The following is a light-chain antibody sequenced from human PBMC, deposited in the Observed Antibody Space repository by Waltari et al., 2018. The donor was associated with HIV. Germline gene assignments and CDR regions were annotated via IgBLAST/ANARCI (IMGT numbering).Light chain of an antibody. Sequence: QSALTQPASVSGSPGQSITIPRTGTSSDIGAYNYVPWYQQHPGKAPKLIIYDVSNRPSGVSNRFSGSKSGNTASLTISGLQAEDEADYYCTSYIHPTTRVFGGGTKLTVL. V-gene: IGLV2-14*01. CDR1: SSDIGAYNY. CDR3: TSYIHPTTRV. CDR2: DVS. J-gene: IGLJ2*01.